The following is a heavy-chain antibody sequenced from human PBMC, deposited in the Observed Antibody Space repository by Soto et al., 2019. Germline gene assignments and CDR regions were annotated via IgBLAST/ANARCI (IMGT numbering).Heavy chain of an antibody. Sequence: QVQLVESGGGVVQPGRSLRLSCAASKFTFSYYGMHWVRQAPGKGLEWVAVIAYEGSNKYYADPVKGRFNISRDNSKNTLYLEMNSLRTEDTAVYYCAKPISISGVIIDAFDVWGQGTMVTVSS. CDR1: KFTFSYYG. J-gene: IGHJ3*01. V-gene: IGHV3-30*18. D-gene: IGHD3-3*01. CDR2: IAYEGSNK. CDR3: AKPISISGVIIDAFDV.